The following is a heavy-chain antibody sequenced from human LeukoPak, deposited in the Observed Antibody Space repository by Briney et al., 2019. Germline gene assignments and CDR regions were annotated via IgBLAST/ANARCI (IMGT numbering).Heavy chain of an antibody. J-gene: IGHJ3*02. Sequence: GGSLRLSCAALGFSFDDYAMYWVRQAPGKGLEWVSGISWSSVSIGYADSVKGRFTISRDNAKNSLYLQMNSLKAEDTALYYCAKREAGGYALDIWGQGTMVTVSS. CDR2: ISWSSVSI. V-gene: IGHV3-9*01. CDR1: GFSFDDYA. CDR3: AKREAGGYALDI. D-gene: IGHD3-16*01.